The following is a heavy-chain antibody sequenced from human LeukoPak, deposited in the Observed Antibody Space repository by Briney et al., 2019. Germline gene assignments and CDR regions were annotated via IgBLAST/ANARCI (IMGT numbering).Heavy chain of an antibody. CDR3: AGESIAVAGGFDY. Sequence: GGSLRLSCAASGFTFSGYGMHWVRQAPGKGLEWVAFIRYDGSNKYYADSVKGRFTVSRDNSKNTLYLQMNSLRAEDTAVYYCAGESIAVAGGFDYWGQGTLVTVSS. J-gene: IGHJ4*02. CDR2: IRYDGSNK. CDR1: GFTFSGYG. D-gene: IGHD6-19*01. V-gene: IGHV3-30*02.